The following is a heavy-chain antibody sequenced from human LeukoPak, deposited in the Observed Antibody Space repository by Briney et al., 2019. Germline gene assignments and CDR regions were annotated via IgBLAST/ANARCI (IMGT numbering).Heavy chain of an antibody. Sequence: GRSLRLSCAASGFTFSSYGMHWVRQAPGKGLEWVAVISYDGSNKYYADSVKGRFTISRDNSKNTLYLQMNSLRAEDTAVYYCARMPYDILTGAAGDYYYYGMDVWGQGTTVTVSS. D-gene: IGHD3-9*01. CDR1: GFTFSSYG. V-gene: IGHV3-30*03. CDR3: ARMPYDILTGAAGDYYYYGMDV. J-gene: IGHJ6*02. CDR2: ISYDGSNK.